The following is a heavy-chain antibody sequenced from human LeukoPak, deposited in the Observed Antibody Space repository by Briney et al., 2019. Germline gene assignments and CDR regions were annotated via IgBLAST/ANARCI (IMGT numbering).Heavy chain of an antibody. D-gene: IGHD3-3*01. CDR2: IIPIFGTA. CDR3: ARDSRLRFLEWLLDY. J-gene: IGHJ4*02. Sequence: GSSVKVSCKASGGTFSSYAISWVRQAPGQGLEWMGGIIPIFGTANYAQKFQGRVTITTDESTSTAYMELSSLRSEDTAVYYCARDSRLRFLEWLLDYWGQGTLVTVSP. V-gene: IGHV1-69*05. CDR1: GGTFSSYA.